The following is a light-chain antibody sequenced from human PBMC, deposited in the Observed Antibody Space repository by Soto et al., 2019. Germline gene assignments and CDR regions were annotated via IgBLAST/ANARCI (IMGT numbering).Light chain of an antibody. CDR1: SSDVGGYHY. Sequence: QSALTQPPSASGSPGQAVTISCTGTSSDVGGYHYVSWYQQHPGKAPKLMIYEVSKRPSGVPDRFSGSKSGNTASLTVSGLQAEDEADYYCSSYADTNNLVFGGGTKLTVL. J-gene: IGLJ2*01. CDR3: SSYADTNNLV. V-gene: IGLV2-8*01. CDR2: EVS.